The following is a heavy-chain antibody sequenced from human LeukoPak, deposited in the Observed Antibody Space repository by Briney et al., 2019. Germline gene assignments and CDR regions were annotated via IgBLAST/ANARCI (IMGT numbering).Heavy chain of an antibody. CDR1: GGSFSGYY. CDR3: ARGADFYKGGVD. Sequence: PSETLSLTCAVFGGSFSGYYLSWTRQPPGKGLEWIGEIHPSGRTDCNPSLKSRVTMSVDTSKNQFSLRLSSVTAADTAMYYCARGADFYKGGVDWGQGTLVTVSS. D-gene: IGHD3-16*01. J-gene: IGHJ4*02. V-gene: IGHV4-34*01. CDR2: IHPSGRT.